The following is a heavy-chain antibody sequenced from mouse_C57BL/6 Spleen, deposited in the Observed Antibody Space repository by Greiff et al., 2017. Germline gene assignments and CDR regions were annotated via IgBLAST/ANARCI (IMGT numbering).Heavy chain of an antibody. CDR3: ARSPYDYYWYFDV. CDR2: IYPGDGDT. CDR1: GYAFSSSW. V-gene: IGHV1-82*01. Sequence: VQLQQSGPELVKPGASVKISCKASGYAFSSSWMNWVKQRPGKGLEWIGRIYPGDGDTNYNEKFKGKATFTADTSSNTAYMQLSSLTTEDSAIYYCARSPYDYYWYFDVWGTGTTVTVSS. J-gene: IGHJ1*03. D-gene: IGHD2-4*01.